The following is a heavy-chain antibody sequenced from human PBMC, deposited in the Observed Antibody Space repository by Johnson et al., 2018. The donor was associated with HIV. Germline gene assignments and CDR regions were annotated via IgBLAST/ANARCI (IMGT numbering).Heavy chain of an antibody. Sequence: VQLVESGGGLVQPGRSLRLSCVASGFTFDDYAMHWVRQVSGKGLEWVSGISWNRGSIGYADSVKGRFTISRDNARNSLDLQMHSLRVEDTAVYYCAREGYSGTYCSAFDIWGRGTLVTVSS. J-gene: IGHJ3*02. D-gene: IGHD2-15*01. CDR1: GFTFDDYA. CDR3: AREGYSGTYCSAFDI. CDR2: ISWNRGSI. V-gene: IGHV3-9*01.